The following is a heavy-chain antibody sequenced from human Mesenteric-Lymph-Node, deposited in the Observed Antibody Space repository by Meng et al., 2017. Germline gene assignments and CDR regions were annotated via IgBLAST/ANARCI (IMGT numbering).Heavy chain of an antibody. CDR3: TTDRGWFGELLEGLGY. V-gene: IGHV3-33*08. J-gene: IGHJ4*02. CDR1: GFTVSSNY. Sequence: GESLKISCAASGFTVSSNYISWVRQAPGKGLEWVAVIWYDGSNKYYADSVKGRFTISRDNSKNTLYLQMNSLKTEDTAVYYCTTDRGWFGELLEGLGYWGQGTLVTVSS. D-gene: IGHD3-10*01. CDR2: IWYDGSNK.